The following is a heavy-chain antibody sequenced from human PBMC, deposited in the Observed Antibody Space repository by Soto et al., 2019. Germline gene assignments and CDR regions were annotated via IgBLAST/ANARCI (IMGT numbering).Heavy chain of an antibody. Sequence: GESLKISCAASGFTFSDYAMSWVRQAPGKGLEWVSAISSGGITYYTDSVKGRITISRDNSKNTLYLQMSSLRAEDTAVYYCAGSSGWFAAFDVWGQGTMVTVSS. CDR1: GFTFSDYA. D-gene: IGHD6-13*01. V-gene: IGHV3-23*01. J-gene: IGHJ3*01. CDR2: ISSGGIT. CDR3: AGSSGWFAAFDV.